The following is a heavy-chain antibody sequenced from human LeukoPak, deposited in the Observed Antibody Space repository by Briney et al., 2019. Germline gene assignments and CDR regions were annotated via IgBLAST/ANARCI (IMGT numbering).Heavy chain of an antibody. Sequence: GAPVKVSCKASGYTFTSYYMHWVRQAPGQGLEWMGIINPSGGSTSYAQKFQGRVTMTRDTSTSTVYMELSSLRSEDTAVYYCARAGSPSIAARPYYFDYWGQGTLVTVSS. CDR1: GYTFTSYY. V-gene: IGHV1-46*01. D-gene: IGHD6-6*01. J-gene: IGHJ4*02. CDR3: ARAGSPSIAARPYYFDY. CDR2: INPSGGST.